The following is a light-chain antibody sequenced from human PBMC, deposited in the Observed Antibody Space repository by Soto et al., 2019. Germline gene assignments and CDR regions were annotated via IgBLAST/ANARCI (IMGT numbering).Light chain of an antibody. CDR2: DAS. V-gene: IGKV3-11*01. CDR1: QSVSSY. Sequence: EIVFTLSAATLSLSPGERATLSCRASQSVSSYLAWYQQKPGQAPRLLIYDASNRATGIPARFSGSGSGTDFTLTISSLEPEDFAVYYCQQYDQWPITFGQGARLE. CDR3: QQYDQWPIT. J-gene: IGKJ5*01.